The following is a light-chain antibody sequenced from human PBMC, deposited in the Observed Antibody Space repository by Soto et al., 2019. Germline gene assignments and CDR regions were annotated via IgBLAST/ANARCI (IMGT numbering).Light chain of an antibody. J-gene: IGKJ1*01. CDR2: GAS. V-gene: IGKV3-15*01. CDR1: QSVSST. Sequence: EILMTQSPATLSASPGERATLSCRASQSVSSTLAWYQQKPGQAPRLLIYGASTRATGIPGRFSGSGSGTEFTLTISSLQSEDFAIYYCHQYNNWPKTFGQGTKVEIK. CDR3: HQYNNWPKT.